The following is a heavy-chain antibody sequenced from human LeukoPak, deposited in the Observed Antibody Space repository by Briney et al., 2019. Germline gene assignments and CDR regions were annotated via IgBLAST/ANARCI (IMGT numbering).Heavy chain of an antibody. CDR1: GYTFTSYA. V-gene: IGHV1-3*01. J-gene: IGHJ5*02. CDR3: ARDDTTMVRGAPHWFDP. D-gene: IGHD3-10*01. Sequence: ASVKFSCKASGYTFTSYAMHWVRQAPGQRLEWMGWINAGNGNTKYSQKFQGRVTITRDTSASTAYMELSSLRSEDTAVYYCARDDTTMVRGAPHWFDPWGQGTLVTVSS. CDR2: INAGNGNT.